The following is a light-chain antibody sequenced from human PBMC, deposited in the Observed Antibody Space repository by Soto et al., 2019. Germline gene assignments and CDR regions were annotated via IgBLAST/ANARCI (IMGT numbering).Light chain of an antibody. CDR2: GAS. J-gene: IGKJ1*01. CDR3: QQYHSWPRT. CDR1: QEISNY. V-gene: IGKV1-8*01. Sequence: AIRMTQSPSSLSASTGDRVTITCRASQEISNYLAWYQQKPGKAPKFLIYGASILQTGVPSRFSGSGGGTDFTLTISSLQSEDFATYYCQQYHSWPRTFGQGTKVEIK.